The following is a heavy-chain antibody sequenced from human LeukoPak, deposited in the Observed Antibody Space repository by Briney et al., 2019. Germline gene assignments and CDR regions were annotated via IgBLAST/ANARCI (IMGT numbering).Heavy chain of an antibody. V-gene: IGHV3-21*01. CDR2: TSSSSSHI. CDR1: GFTFRSYS. Sequence: PRGSLRLSCAASGFTFRSYSMNWVRQAPGKGLEWVSSTSSSSSHIYYADSVKGRFTIARDNAKNSLYLQMNSLRAEDTAVYYCAVVWFGELSPFDYWGQGTLDTVSS. J-gene: IGHJ4*02. D-gene: IGHD3-10*01. CDR3: AVVWFGELSPFDY.